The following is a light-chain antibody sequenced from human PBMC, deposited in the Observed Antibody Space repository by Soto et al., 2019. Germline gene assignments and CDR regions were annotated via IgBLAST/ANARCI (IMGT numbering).Light chain of an antibody. J-gene: IGLJ1*01. Sequence: SYELTQPPSVSVAPGQTARITCGGSSIGSKSVHWYQQKPGQAPVLVVYDDSDRRSGIPERFSGSNSGNTATLTITRVEAGDEADYHCQVWDTRSEHYVFGAGTKVTVL. CDR1: SIGSKS. CDR3: QVWDTRSEHYV. V-gene: IGLV3-21*02. CDR2: DDS.